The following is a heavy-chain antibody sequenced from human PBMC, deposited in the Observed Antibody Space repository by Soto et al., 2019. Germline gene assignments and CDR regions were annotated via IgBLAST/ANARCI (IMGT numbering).Heavy chain of an antibody. Sequence: PGGSLRLSCAASGFTFSSYWMSWVRQAPGKGLEWVANIKQDGSEKYYVDSVKGRFTISRDNAKNSLYLQMNGLRAEDTAVYYCARNKVRGVIITTMFDYWGQGTLVTVSS. J-gene: IGHJ4*02. V-gene: IGHV3-7*03. CDR3: ARNKVRGVIITTMFDY. CDR2: IKQDGSEK. D-gene: IGHD3-10*01. CDR1: GFTFSSYW.